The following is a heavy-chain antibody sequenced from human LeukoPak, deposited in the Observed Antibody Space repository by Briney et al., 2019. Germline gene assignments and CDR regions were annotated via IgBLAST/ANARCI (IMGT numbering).Heavy chain of an antibody. CDR1: GFTFSSYS. Sequence: PGGSLRLSCAASGFTFSSYSMNWVRQAPGKGLEWVSYISSSSSTIYYADSVKGRFTISRDNAKNSLYLQMNSLRAEDTAVYYCARDTIRGSSWYGGLYYYYGMDVWGQGTTVTVSS. D-gene: IGHD6-13*01. J-gene: IGHJ6*02. CDR3: ARDTIRGSSWYGGLYYYYGMDV. V-gene: IGHV3-48*04. CDR2: ISSSSSTI.